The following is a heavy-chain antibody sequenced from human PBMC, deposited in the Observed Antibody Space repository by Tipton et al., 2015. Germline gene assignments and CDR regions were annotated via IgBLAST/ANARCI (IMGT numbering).Heavy chain of an antibody. CDR3: ARKRDGFGVPDF. J-gene: IGHJ4*02. CDR2: ISSRSAYI. V-gene: IGHV3-21*01. CDR1: GFTFNTYS. D-gene: IGHD3-10*01. Sequence: GSLRLSCAASGFTFNTYSMNWVRQAPGKGLEWVSSISSRSAYIYYADSVKGRFTISRDNAKNSLYLQMNSLRAEDTAVYYCARKRDGFGVPDFWGQGTLVTVSS.